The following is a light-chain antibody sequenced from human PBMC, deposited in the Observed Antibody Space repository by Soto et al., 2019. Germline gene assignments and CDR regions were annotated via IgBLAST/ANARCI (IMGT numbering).Light chain of an antibody. CDR1: QSVSSN. Sequence: EIVITQSPASLSVSPGERATLCCRASQSVSSNLAWYQQKPGQAPRLLIYGASTRATGIPARFSGSGYGTDFTLAIRRLETEDFAVYYCQQYGSSPMTFGQGTRLEIK. J-gene: IGKJ5*01. CDR2: GAS. V-gene: IGKV3D-15*01. CDR3: QQYGSSPMT.